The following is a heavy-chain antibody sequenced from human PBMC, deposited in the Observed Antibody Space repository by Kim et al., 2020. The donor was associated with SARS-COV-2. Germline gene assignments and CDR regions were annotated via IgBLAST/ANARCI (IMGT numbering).Heavy chain of an antibody. CDR2: IYYSGST. CDR1: GGSISSSSYY. V-gene: IGHV4-39*07. J-gene: IGHJ4*02. CDR3: ARNEGRERKYYYGSGRWD. Sequence: SETLSLTCTVSGGSISSSSYYWGWIRQPPGKGLEWIGSIYYSGSTYYNPSLKSRVTISVDTSKNQFSLKLSSVTAADTAVYYCARNEGRERKYYYGSGRWDWGQGTLVTVSS. D-gene: IGHD3-10*01.